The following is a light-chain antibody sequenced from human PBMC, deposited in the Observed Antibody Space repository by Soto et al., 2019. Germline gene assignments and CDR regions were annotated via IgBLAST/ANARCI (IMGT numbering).Light chain of an antibody. J-gene: IGKJ1*01. V-gene: IGKV3-15*01. CDR3: QQYYNWPGT. CDR1: QSIRNN. CDR2: GAS. Sequence: DIVMTHSPGTLSVSPWEIATLSCRASQSIRNNLAWYQHKPGQAPRLLIYGASTRATDSPARFSGGGSGTEFTLTISSLQSEDFSVYFCQQYYNWPGTIGQGTKVDIK.